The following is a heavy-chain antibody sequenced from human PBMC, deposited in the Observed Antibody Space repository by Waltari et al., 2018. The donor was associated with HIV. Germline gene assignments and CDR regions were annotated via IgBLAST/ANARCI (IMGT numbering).Heavy chain of an antibody. V-gene: IGHV1-18*01. CDR1: GYDFTSYG. CDR2: IWADDGNM. J-gene: IGHJ6*02. Sequence: QLLQSGPETRKPGASVKISCKASGYDFTSYGVTWVRRAPGVGLEWVGWIWADDGNMDIDRKFKDRVTLTTDTSTTTAFLEVRSLTVDDTATYYCTKGGGSWIQETHYYKAFDVWGQGTTVIV. CDR3: TKGGGSWIQETHYYKAFDV. D-gene: IGHD3-10*01.